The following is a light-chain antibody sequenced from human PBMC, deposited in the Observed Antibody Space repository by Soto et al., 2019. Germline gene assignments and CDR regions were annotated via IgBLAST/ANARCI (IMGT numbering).Light chain of an antibody. J-gene: IGLJ3*02. CDR3: QAWSTDIRV. CDR2: LNSDGSH. CDR1: SGHNSYA. Sequence: QLVLTQPPSASASLGASVKLTCTLSSGHNSYAIAWHQQQPEKGPRYLMKLNSDGSHSKGDGIPDRFSGSSSGAERYLTISSLQSEDEADYYCQAWSTDIRVFGAGTQLTVL. V-gene: IGLV4-69*01.